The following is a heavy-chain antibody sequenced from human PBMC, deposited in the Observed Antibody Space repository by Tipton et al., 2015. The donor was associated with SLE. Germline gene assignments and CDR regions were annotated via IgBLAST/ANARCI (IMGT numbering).Heavy chain of an antibody. CDR1: GDSISSYY. V-gene: IGHV4-34*01. D-gene: IGHD6-6*01. J-gene: IGHJ4*02. CDR3: AREGRREQLALDY. CDR2: INHSGST. Sequence: TLSLTCTVSGDSISSYYWSWIRQPPGKGLEWIGEINHSGSTNYNPSLKSRVTISVDMSKNQFSLKLSSVTAADTAVYYCAREGRREQLALDYWGRGTLVTVSS.